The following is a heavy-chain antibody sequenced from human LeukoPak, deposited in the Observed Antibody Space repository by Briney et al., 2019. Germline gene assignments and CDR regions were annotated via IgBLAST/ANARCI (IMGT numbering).Heavy chain of an antibody. V-gene: IGHV3-66*01. J-gene: IGHJ4*02. CDR3: ARDSSGWYYFDY. D-gene: IGHD6-19*01. Sequence: GGSLRLSCAASGFTVSSNYMSWVRQAPGKGLEWVPVIYSGGNTCYADSVKGRFTISRDNSKNTLYLQMNSLRAEDTAVYYCARDSSGWYYFDYWGQGTLVTVSS. CDR2: IYSGGNT. CDR1: GFTVSSNY.